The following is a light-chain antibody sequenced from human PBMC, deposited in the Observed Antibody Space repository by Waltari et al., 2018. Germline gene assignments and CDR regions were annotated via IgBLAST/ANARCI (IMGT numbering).Light chain of an antibody. J-gene: IGKJ2*01. CDR3: QQRYNWPQT. V-gene: IGKV3-11*01. CDR1: QSVSSY. Sequence: MASTPPLGPLPLSPAESATLPCRASQSVSSYLAWDQQTPGQAPRLLIYAASPRATGIPARFSGSGSGTDFTLSISSLGPEDFAFYYCQQRYNWPQTFGQGTRLEIK. CDR2: AAS.